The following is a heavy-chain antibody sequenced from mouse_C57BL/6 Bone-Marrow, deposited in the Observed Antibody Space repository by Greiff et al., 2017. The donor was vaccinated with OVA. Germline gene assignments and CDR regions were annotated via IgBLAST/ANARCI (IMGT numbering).Heavy chain of an antibody. D-gene: IGHD1-1*01. Sequence: EVKVEESGPGLVKPSQSLSLTCSVTGYSITSGYYWNWIRQFPGNKLEWMGYISYDGSNNYNPSLKNRISITRDTSKNQFFLKLNSVTTEDTATYYCARNYGSLRFAYWGQGTLVTVSA. CDR2: ISYDGSN. CDR1: GYSITSGYY. V-gene: IGHV3-6*01. J-gene: IGHJ3*01. CDR3: ARNYGSLRFAY.